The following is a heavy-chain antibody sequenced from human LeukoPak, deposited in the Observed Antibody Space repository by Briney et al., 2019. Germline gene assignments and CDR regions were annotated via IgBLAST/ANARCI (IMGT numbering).Heavy chain of an antibody. CDR2: INPNSGGT. CDR1: GYTFTGYY. CDR3: AREEWYCSGGSCYPETTDY. V-gene: IGHV1-2*02. D-gene: IGHD2-15*01. Sequence: ASVKVSCKASGYTFTGYYMHWVRQASGQGLEWMGWINPNSGGTNYAQKFQGRVTMTRDTSISTAYMELSRLRSDDTAVYYCAREEWYCSGGSCYPETTDYWGQGTLVTVSS. J-gene: IGHJ4*02.